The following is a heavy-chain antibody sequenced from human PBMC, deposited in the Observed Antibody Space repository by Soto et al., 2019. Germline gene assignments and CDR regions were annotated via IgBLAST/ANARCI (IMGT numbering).Heavy chain of an antibody. Sequence: ASVKVSCKVSGYTLTELSMHWVRQAPGKGLEWMGGFDPEDGETIYAQKFQGRVTMTEDTSTDTAYMELSSLRSEDTAVYYCATDTGSRPTHYYYYYGMDVWGQGTTVTVS. J-gene: IGHJ6*02. CDR1: GYTLTELS. CDR3: ATDTGSRPTHYYYYYGMDV. D-gene: IGHD3-10*01. CDR2: FDPEDGET. V-gene: IGHV1-24*01.